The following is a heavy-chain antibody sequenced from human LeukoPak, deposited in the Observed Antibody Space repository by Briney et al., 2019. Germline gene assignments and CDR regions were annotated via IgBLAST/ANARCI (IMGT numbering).Heavy chain of an antibody. D-gene: IGHD4-23*01. V-gene: IGHV3-30-3*01. CDR3: AKGPYGGNSGWFDP. CDR1: GFTFSSYA. CDR2: ISYEGSNK. Sequence: AGGSLRLSCAASGFTFSSYAMHWVRHAPGKGLEWVAVISYEGSNKYYAHTVKGRFTISRDNSKNTLYLQMNSLRAEDTAVYYCAKGPYGGNSGWFDPWGQGTLVTVSS. J-gene: IGHJ5*02.